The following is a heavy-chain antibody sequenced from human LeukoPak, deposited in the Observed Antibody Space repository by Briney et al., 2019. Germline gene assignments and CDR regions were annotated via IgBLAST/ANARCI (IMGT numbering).Heavy chain of an antibody. J-gene: IGHJ4*02. V-gene: IGHV1-2*02. D-gene: IGHD5-12*01. CDR1: GYTFTNYA. CDR2: INPNSGGT. CDR3: ARDMEGAVATIDY. Sequence: SVKVSCKASGYTFTNYAMNWVRQAPGQGLEWMGWINPNSGGTNYAQKFQGRVTMTRDTSISTAYMELSRLRSDDTAVYYCARDMEGAVATIDYWGQGTLVTVSS.